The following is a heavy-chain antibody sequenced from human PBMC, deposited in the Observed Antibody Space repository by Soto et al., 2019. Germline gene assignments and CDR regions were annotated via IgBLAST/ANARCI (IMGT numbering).Heavy chain of an antibody. CDR1: GFTFGSYG. D-gene: IGHD2-15*01. CDR3: ARAGGLPLDY. V-gene: IGHV3-30*03. J-gene: IGHJ4*02. Sequence: QVQLVESGGGVVQPGRSLRLSCAASGFTFGSYGMHWVRQAPGKGLEWVAVISYDGSNKYYADSVKGRFTISRDNSKNTLYLQMNSLRAEDTAVYYCARAGGLPLDYWGQGTLVTVSS. CDR2: ISYDGSNK.